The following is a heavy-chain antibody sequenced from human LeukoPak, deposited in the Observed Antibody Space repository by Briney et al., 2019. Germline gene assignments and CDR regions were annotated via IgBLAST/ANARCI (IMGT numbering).Heavy chain of an antibody. CDR2: ISYDERNK. CDR3: ANGAVYCTSPKYPTGPAPSCFAH. CDR1: GFTFNTYG. J-gene: IGHJ4*02. Sequence: PGRSLRLSCEASGFTFNTYGMHWVRQAPGKGLEWLAVISYDERNKYYADSVKGRFTISRDNSKNTLYLQMSSLRPEDTAVYYCANGAVYCTSPKYPTGPAPSCFAHWGQGTLVTVSS. V-gene: IGHV3-30*18. D-gene: IGHD2-2*01.